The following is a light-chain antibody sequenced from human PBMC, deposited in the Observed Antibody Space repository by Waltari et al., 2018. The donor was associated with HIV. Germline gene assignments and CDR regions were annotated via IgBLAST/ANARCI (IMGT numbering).Light chain of an antibody. CDR3: SSYTRSSTLGV. CDR1: SSDVGGYNH. Sequence: QSALTQPASVSGSPGQSITISCTGTSSDVGGYNHVSWYQQHPGTAPKLMIFGVSNRPSGVSNRFSGSKSGNTASLTSSGLQAEDEADYYCSSYTRSSTLGVFGTGTKVTVL. J-gene: IGLJ1*01. V-gene: IGLV2-14*03. CDR2: GVS.